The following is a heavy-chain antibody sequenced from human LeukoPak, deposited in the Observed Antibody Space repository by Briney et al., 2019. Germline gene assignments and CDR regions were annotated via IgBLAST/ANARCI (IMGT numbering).Heavy chain of an antibody. Sequence: GGSLRLSCAASGFTFSSYGMHWVRQAPGKGLEWVTFIRYDGSNDYYADSVKGRFTTSRDNSKNTLYLQMNSLRAEDTAVYYCAKEVVSGMDVWGKGTTVTVSS. CDR1: GFTFSSYG. CDR2: IRYDGSND. J-gene: IGHJ6*03. CDR3: AKEVVSGMDV. D-gene: IGHD1-26*01. V-gene: IGHV3-30*02.